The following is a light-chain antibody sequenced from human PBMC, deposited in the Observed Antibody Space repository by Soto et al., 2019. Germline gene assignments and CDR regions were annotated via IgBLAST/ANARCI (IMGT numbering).Light chain of an antibody. V-gene: IGKV1-9*01. CDR3: QQLNSDPYP. J-gene: IGKJ2*01. CDR1: QGISSY. CDR2: AAS. Sequence: DIQLTQSPSFLSASVGDRVTITCRASQGISSYLAWYQQKPGKAPKLLIYAASTLQRGVPSRFSGSGSGTEFTRAISSLQPEDFATYYCQQLNSDPYPFGQGTKLEIK.